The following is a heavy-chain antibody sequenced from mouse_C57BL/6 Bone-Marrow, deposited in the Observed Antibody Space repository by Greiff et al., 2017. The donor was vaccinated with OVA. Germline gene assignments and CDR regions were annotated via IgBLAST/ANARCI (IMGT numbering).Heavy chain of an antibody. V-gene: IGHV5-2*03. D-gene: IGHD4-1*01. CDR2: INSDGGST. J-gene: IGHJ2*01. Sequence: EVKLMESGGGLVQPGESLKLSCESNEYEFPSHDMSWVRKTPEKRLELVAAINSDGGSTYYPDTMERRFTISRDNAKNNLYLQMSHLKSEDTAMYYCARDHRTGTCLYYFDYWGQGTTLTVSS. CDR3: ARDHRTGTCLYYFDY. CDR1: EYEFPSHD.